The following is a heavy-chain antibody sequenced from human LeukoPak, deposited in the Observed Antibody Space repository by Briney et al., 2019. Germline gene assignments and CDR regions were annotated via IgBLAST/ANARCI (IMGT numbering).Heavy chain of an antibody. D-gene: IGHD1-14*01. CDR3: ARDNPPRTLDAFDI. Sequence: NPSETLSLTRTVSGGSISSYYWSWIRQPAGKGLEWIGRIYTSGSTNYNPSLKSRVTMSVDTSKNQFSLKLSSVTAADTAVYYCARDNPPRTLDAFDIWGQGTMVTVSS. J-gene: IGHJ3*02. CDR1: GGSISSYY. V-gene: IGHV4-4*07. CDR2: IYTSGST.